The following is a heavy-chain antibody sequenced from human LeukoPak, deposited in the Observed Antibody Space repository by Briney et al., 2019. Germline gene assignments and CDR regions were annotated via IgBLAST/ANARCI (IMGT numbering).Heavy chain of an antibody. D-gene: IGHD4-17*01. CDR3: ASHSDYGDYTTMRY. V-gene: IGHV3-30-3*01. Sequence: PGGSLRLCCAASGFTFSSYAMHWVRQAAGKGLEWVAVISYDGSNKYYADSVKGRFTISRDNSKNTLYLQMNSLRAEDTAVYYCASHSDYGDYTTMRYWGQGTLVTVSS. CDR1: GFTFSSYA. CDR2: ISYDGSNK. J-gene: IGHJ4*02.